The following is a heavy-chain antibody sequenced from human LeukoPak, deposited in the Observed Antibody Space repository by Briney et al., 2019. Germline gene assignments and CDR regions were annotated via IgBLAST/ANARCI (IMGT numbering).Heavy chain of an antibody. CDR2: ISTSSSYI. CDR3: AKGLVYSSGWYYFDY. D-gene: IGHD6-19*01. CDR1: GFTFSSYS. Sequence: GGSLRLSCAASGFTFSSYSMNWVRQAPGKGLEWVSSISTSSSYIYYADSVKGRFTISRDNAKNSLYLQMNSLRAEDTALYYCAKGLVYSSGWYYFDYWGQGTLVTVSS. J-gene: IGHJ4*02. V-gene: IGHV3-21*04.